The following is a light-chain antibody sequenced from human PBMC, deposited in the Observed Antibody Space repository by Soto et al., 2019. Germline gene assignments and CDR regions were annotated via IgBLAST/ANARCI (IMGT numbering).Light chain of an antibody. Sequence: QSVLTQPASVSGSPGQSITISCTGTGSDVGGSNYVSWYQQHPGKAPKLMIYDVSNRPLGVSNRFSGSKSGNTASLTISGLQAEDEADYYCCSSTSSSPYDFGTGTKLTVL. CDR2: DVS. V-gene: IGLV2-14*03. CDR1: GSDVGGSNY. J-gene: IGLJ1*01. CDR3: CSSTSSSPYD.